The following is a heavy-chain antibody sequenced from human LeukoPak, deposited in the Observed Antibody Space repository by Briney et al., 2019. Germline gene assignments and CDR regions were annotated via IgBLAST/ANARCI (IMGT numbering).Heavy chain of an antibody. D-gene: IGHD3-10*01. CDR1: GYTFFNYG. CDR3: ARDVVSVNVIRGVFSNNHYMDV. J-gene: IGHJ6*03. V-gene: IGHV1-18*01. CDR2: ISTYKGNT. Sequence: ASVKVSCKASGYTFFNYGINWVRQAPGQGLEWMGWISTYKGNTKYTQRLQDRVTMTTDTSTSTVYRELRSLRFDDTAVYYCARDVVSVNVIRGVFSNNHYMDVWGKGTTVTVSS.